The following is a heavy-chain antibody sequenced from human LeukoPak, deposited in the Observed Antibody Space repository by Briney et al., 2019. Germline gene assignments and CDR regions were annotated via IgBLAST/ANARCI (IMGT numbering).Heavy chain of an antibody. CDR1: GFTFSSYA. CDR3: AKAGVPYQLLSVNWFDP. D-gene: IGHD2-2*01. CDR2: ISGSGGST. V-gene: IGHV3-23*01. J-gene: IGHJ5*02. Sequence: GGSLRLSRAASGFTFSSYAMSWVRQAPGKGLEWVSAISGSGGSTYYADSVKGRFTISRDNSKNTLYLQMNSLRAEDTAVYYCAKAGVPYQLLSVNWFDPWGQGTLVTVSS.